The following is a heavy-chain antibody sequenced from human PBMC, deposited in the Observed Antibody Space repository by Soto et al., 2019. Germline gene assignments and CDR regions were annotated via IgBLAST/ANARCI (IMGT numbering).Heavy chain of an antibody. V-gene: IGHV4-59*08. D-gene: IGHD3-10*01. CDR2: IFYSGST. CDR3: ARRFGNAFDI. J-gene: IGHJ3*02. Sequence: QVQLQESGPGLVKPSETLSLTCTVSGGSISSYYWSWIRQPPGKGLEWIGYIFYSGSTNYNPSHKSRATITLETSKNRYSLTLSSVTAADTAVYYCARRFGNAFDIWGQGTIVTVSS. CDR1: GGSISSYY.